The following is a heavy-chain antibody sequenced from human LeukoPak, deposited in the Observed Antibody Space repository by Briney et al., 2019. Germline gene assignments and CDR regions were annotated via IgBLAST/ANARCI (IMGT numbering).Heavy chain of an antibody. D-gene: IGHD3-10*02. CDR1: GYTFTSYG. CDR3: ARHVLGRAFDI. J-gene: IGHJ3*02. CDR2: INPNSGGT. Sequence: ASVKVSCKASGYTFTSYGISWVRQAPGQGLEWMGWINPNSGGTNYAQKFQGRVTMTRDTSISTAYMELSRLRSDDTAVYYCARHVLGRAFDIWGQGTTVTVSS. V-gene: IGHV1-2*02.